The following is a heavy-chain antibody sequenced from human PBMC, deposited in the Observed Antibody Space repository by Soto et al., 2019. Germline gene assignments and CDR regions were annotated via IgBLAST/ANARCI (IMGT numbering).Heavy chain of an antibody. V-gene: IGHV1-46*01. D-gene: IGHD3-10*01. CDR1: GYTFTSYY. J-gene: IGHJ6*02. Sequence: GASLKGSCKASGYTFTSYYMHWLRQAPGQGLEWMGIINPSGGSTSYAQKFQGRVTMTRDTSTSTVYMELSSLRSEDTAVYYCARGSNVLLWFGDHYGMDVWGQGTTVTVSS. CDR2: INPSGGST. CDR3: ARGSNVLLWFGDHYGMDV.